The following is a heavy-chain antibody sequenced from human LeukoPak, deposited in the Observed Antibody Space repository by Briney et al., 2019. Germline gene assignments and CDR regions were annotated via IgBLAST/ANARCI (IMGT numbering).Heavy chain of an antibody. J-gene: IGHJ4*02. Sequence: GGSLRLSCAASGFTFSSYWMTWVRQAPGKGLEWVANIKRDESEKYYVDSVKGRFTISRDNAKSSLYLQMNSLTPEDTAVYFCARDGGLYFGRTLIDYWGQGNLVTVSS. D-gene: IGHD3-16*01. CDR3: ARDGGLYFGRTLIDY. CDR2: IKRDESEK. CDR1: GFTFSSYW. V-gene: IGHV3-7*05.